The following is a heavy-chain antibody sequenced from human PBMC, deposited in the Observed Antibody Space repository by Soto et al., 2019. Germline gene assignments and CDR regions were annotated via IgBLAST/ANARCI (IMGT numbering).Heavy chain of an antibody. CDR2: ISGSGGST. CDR1: GFTFISYA. D-gene: IGHD2-21*02. V-gene: IGHV3-23*01. Sequence: EVQLLESGGGLVQPGGSLRLSCAASGFTFISYAMSWVRQAPGKGLEWVSGISGSGGSTHYADSVKGRFTISRDNPKNTLYLQMDSLRAEDTAVYYCAKWPSPLAYCGGDCFFDSRGQGTLVTVSS. J-gene: IGHJ4*02. CDR3: AKWPSPLAYCGGDCFFDS.